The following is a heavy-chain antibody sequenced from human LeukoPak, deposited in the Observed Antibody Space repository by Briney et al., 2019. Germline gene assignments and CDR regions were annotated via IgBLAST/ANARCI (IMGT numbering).Heavy chain of an antibody. CDR3: ARGGTYDI. CDR2: IKQDGSQK. CDR1: GFTYGTYW. J-gene: IGHJ3*02. V-gene: IGHV3-7*01. Sequence: GGSLRLSCVGSGFTYGTYWMTWFRQAPGKGLEWVANIKQDGSQKNYVDSVRGRFATSRDNAKKSLYLQMNSLKGEDTAVYFCARGGTYDIWGQGTRVTVSS.